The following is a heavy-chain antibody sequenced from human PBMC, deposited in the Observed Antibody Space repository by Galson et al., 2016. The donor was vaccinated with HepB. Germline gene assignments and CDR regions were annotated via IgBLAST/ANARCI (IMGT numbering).Heavy chain of an antibody. CDR3: AKDVGSWYLLLSHYFDY. V-gene: IGHV3-30*18. Sequence: SLRLSCAASGFGLSTYGVHWVRQAPGKGLEWVAVISYDGSNKYQADSVKGRFTISRDNSKNTVYLQMNSLRAEDTAVYYCAKDVGSWYLLLSHYFDYWGQGTLVTVSS. CDR2: ISYDGSNK. J-gene: IGHJ4*02. D-gene: IGHD2-15*01. CDR1: GFGLSTYG.